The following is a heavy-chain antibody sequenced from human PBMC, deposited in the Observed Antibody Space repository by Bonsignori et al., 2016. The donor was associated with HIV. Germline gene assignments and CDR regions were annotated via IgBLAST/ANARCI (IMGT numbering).Heavy chain of an antibody. Sequence: WIRQPPGKGLEWVAVIGGSAGTTYYAQSVEGRITISRDNSKRMLYLQMNSLRAGDTAVYYCATVTPGWGSIFDYWGQGALVTVSS. J-gene: IGHJ4*02. D-gene: IGHD6-19*01. V-gene: IGHV3-23*01. CDR2: IGGSAGTT. CDR3: ATVTPGWGSIFDY.